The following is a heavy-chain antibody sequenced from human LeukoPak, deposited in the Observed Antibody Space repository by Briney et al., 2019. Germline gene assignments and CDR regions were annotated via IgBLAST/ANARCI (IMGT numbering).Heavy chain of an antibody. Sequence: GRSLRLSCAASGFTFSSYGMHWVRQAPGKGLEWVGGIWYDGSNKYYADTVKGRVTIPRDNSKNTLYLQMNSLRAEDTAVYYCANFKPHAPDALDVWGKGT. CDR1: GFTFSSYG. CDR2: IWYDGSNK. CDR3: ANFKPHAPDALDV. V-gene: IGHV3-33*03. J-gene: IGHJ3*01. D-gene: IGHD1-14*01.